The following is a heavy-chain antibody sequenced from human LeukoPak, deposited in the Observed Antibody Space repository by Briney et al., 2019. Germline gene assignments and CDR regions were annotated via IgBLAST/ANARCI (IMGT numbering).Heavy chain of an antibody. D-gene: IGHD2-2*01. CDR1: GFTFSSYE. Sequence: GGSLRLSCAASGFTFSSYEMSWVRQAPGKGLEWVSYISSSGSTIYYADSVKGRFTISRDNAKNSLYLQMNSLRAEDTAVYYCARNGYCSSTSCYPVYYFDYWGRGTLVTVS. CDR3: ARNGYCSSTSCYPVYYFDY. J-gene: IGHJ4*02. CDR2: ISSSGSTI. V-gene: IGHV3-48*03.